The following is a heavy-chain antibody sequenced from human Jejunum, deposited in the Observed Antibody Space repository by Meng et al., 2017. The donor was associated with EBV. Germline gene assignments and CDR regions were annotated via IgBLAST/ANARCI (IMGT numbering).Heavy chain of an antibody. V-gene: IGHV4-59*11. CDR2: IYYSGST. D-gene: IGHD3-10*01. Sequence: GPVQESAQALVKPPEARSLSGIVAGDSLSSHYWSWIRQPPGKGLEWIGYIYYSGSTDYNPSLTSRVIISLDTSKHQFALKLSSVTAADTAVYYCARVRGELIEGWGQGTLVTVSS. CDR1: GDSLSSHY. CDR3: ARVRGELIEG. J-gene: IGHJ4*02.